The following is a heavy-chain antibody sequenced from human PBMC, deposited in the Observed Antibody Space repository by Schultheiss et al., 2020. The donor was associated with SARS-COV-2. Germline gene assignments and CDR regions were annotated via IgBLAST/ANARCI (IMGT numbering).Heavy chain of an antibody. Sequence: GGSLRLSCAASGFTFSSYAMSWVRQAPGKGLEWVSAISGSGGSTYYADSVKGRFTISRHNSKNTLYLQMNTLSAEDTAIYYCASLYVTSSVAWFDPWGQGTLVTVSS. J-gene: IGHJ5*02. CDR3: ASLYVTSSVAWFDP. D-gene: IGHD6-6*01. CDR1: GFTFSSYA. CDR2: ISGSGGST. V-gene: IGHV3-23*01.